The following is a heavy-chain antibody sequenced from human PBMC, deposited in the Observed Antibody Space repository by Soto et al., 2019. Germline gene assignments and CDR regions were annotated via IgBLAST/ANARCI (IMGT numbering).Heavy chain of an antibody. CDR2: ISGSGGST. CDR3: AKDKLSIAALTDAFDI. CDR1: GFTFSSYA. J-gene: IGHJ3*02. Sequence: GGSLRLSCAASGFTFSSYAMSWVRQAPGKWLEWVSAISGSGGSTYYADSVKGRFTISRDNSKNTLYLQMNSLRAEDTAVYYCAKDKLSIAALTDAFDIWGQGTMVTVSS. V-gene: IGHV3-23*01. D-gene: IGHD6-6*01.